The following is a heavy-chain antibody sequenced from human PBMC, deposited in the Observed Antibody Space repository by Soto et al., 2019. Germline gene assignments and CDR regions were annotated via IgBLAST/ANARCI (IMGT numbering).Heavy chain of an antibody. D-gene: IGHD3-22*01. CDR2: FYYTGGI. CDR3: ARSMFYSDGINYSPCEY. J-gene: IGHJ4*02. V-gene: IGHV4-61*01. Sequence: QVQLQESGPGLVKPSETLSLTCTVSGGSVSSGNYYWSWIRQPPGKGLEWIGYFYYTGGINYNPAFKSRVTIFIDASKNQFSRRLSSVTAADTAVYYWARSMFYSDGINYSPCEYWGKGTLVTSSS. CDR1: GGSVSSGNYY.